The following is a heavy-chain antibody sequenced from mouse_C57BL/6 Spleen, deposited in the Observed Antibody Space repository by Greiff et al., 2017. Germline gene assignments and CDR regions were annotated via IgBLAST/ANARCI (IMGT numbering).Heavy chain of an antibody. Sequence: QVQLQQSDAELVKPGASVKISCKVSGYTFTDHTIHWMKQRPEQGLEWIGYIYPRDGSTKYNEKFKGKATLTADKSSSTAYMQLNSLTSEDSAVXFCARSDYYYGSMAWFAYWGQGTLVTVSA. J-gene: IGHJ3*01. CDR3: ARSDYYYGSMAWFAY. V-gene: IGHV1-78*01. CDR1: GYTFTDHT. D-gene: IGHD1-1*01. CDR2: IYPRDGST.